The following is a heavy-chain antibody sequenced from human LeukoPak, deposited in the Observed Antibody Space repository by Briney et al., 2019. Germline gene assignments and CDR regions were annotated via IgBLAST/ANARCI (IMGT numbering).Heavy chain of an antibody. Sequence: PSETLSLTCTVSGGSISSYYWSWIRQPPGKGLEWIGYIYYSGSTNYNPSLKSRVTISVDTSKNQFSLKLSSVTAADTAVYYCARQPYSSSCFDPWGQGTLVTVSS. J-gene: IGHJ5*02. CDR2: IYYSGST. D-gene: IGHD6-13*01. CDR1: GGSISSYY. CDR3: ARQPYSSSCFDP. V-gene: IGHV4-59*08.